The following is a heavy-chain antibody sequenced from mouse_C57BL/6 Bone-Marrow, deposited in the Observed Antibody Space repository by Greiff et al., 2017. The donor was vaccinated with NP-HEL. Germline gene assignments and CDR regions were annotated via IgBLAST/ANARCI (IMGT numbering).Heavy chain of an antibody. CDR3: ARRNYGSSDFDY. CDR2: ISNGGGST. CDR1: GFTFSDYY. Sequence: EVQLVESGGGLVQPGGSLKLSCAASGFTFSDYYMYWVRQTPEKRLEWVAYISNGGGSTYYPDTVKGRFTISRDNAKNTLYLQMSRLKSEDTAMYYCARRNYGSSDFDYWGQGTTLTVSS. D-gene: IGHD1-1*01. V-gene: IGHV5-12*01. J-gene: IGHJ2*01.